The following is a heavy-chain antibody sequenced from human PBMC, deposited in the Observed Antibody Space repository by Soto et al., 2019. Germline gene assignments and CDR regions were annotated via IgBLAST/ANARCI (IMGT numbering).Heavy chain of an antibody. CDR3: VRDWSTFWGMDV. CDR1: GFTFSTYW. J-gene: IGHJ6*02. Sequence: GGSLRLSCAASGFTFSTYWMNWVRQAPGKGLEWVANIKQDGSEKYYVDSVKGRFAISGDNAKDSLFLQMNNLRAEDTAVYYCVRDWSTFWGMDVWGQGTTVTVSS. V-gene: IGHV3-7*01. CDR2: IKQDGSEK.